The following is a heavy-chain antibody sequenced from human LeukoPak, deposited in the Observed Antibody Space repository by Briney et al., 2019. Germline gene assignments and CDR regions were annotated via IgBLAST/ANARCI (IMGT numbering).Heavy chain of an antibody. J-gene: IGHJ6*04. D-gene: IGHD3-10*01. CDR2: INPNSGGT. CDR3: ARVEAGSGSRMDV. Sequence: ASVKVSCKASGSTFTDYYMHWVRQAPGQGLEWMGWINPNSGGTNFAQKFQGRVTMTRDTSISTAYMELSRLRSDDTAVYYCARVEAGSGSRMDVWGKGTTVTVSS. CDR1: GSTFTDYY. V-gene: IGHV1-2*02.